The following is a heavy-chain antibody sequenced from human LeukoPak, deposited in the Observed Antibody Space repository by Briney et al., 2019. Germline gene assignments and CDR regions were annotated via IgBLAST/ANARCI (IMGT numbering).Heavy chain of an antibody. V-gene: IGHV3-30-3*01. D-gene: IGHD6-19*01. J-gene: IGHJ4*02. CDR2: ISYDGSNK. Sequence: GSLRLSCAASGFTFSSYAMHWVRQAPGKGLEWVAVISYDGSNKYYADSVKGRFTISRDNSKNTLYLQMNSLRAEDTAVYYCARTGIAVAGIDYWGQGTLVTVSS. CDR1: GFTFSSYA. CDR3: ARTGIAVAGIDY.